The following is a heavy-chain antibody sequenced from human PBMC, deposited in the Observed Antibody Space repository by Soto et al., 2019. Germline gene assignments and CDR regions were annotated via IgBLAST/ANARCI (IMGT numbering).Heavy chain of an antibody. Sequence: QVQLVESGGGVVQPGRSLRLSCEASGFTFRNNGMHWVRQVPGKGLEWVAVISYDGNNKYYADSVKGRFTISRDIYKDTVYLQMKNLRTEDTAMYYCAKGGSGNYLTYYYYYGLDVGGLGMTVTVSS. V-gene: IGHV3-30*18. CDR1: GFTFRNNG. D-gene: IGHD3-16*01. J-gene: IGHJ6*02. CDR3: AKGGSGNYLTYYYYYGLDV. CDR2: ISYDGNNK.